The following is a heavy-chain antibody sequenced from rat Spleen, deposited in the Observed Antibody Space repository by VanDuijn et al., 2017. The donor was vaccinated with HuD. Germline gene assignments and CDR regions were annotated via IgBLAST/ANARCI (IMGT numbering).Heavy chain of an antibody. V-gene: IGHV5-29*01. J-gene: IGHJ2*01. D-gene: IGHD1-6*01. Sequence: EVQLVESGGGLVQPGRSLKLSCAASGFTFSDYGVAWVRQAPTKGLEWVATISYDGSTTYYRDSVKGRFTISRDNAKNTQYLQMDSLRSEDTATDYCARRHYGYTDYFDYWGQGVMVTVSS. CDR1: GFTFSDYG. CDR2: ISYDGSTT. CDR3: ARRHYGYTDYFDY.